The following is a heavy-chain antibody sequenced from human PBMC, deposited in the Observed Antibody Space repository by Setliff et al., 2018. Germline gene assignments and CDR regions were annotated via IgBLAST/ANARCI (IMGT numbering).Heavy chain of an antibody. CDR1: DDSFYSDYYF. V-gene: IGHV4-39*01. D-gene: IGHD5-12*01. CDR2: ISSSGAT. J-gene: IGHJ4*02. Sequence: SETLSLTCSVSDDSFYSDYYFWGWIRQPPGKGLEWIATISSSGATNYNSSLKSRVTLSRDVAKRQFALNLRSVTAVDTAVYYCEREGRWDYNYPIYWGQGILVTVSS. CDR3: EREGRWDYNYPIY.